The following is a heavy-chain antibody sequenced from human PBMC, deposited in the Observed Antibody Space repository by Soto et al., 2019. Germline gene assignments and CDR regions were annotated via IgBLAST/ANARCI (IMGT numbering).Heavy chain of an antibody. V-gene: IGHV3-23*01. CDR2: IGGSGGSST. D-gene: IGHD3-22*01. J-gene: IGHJ4*02. Sequence: EVQLLESGGDLVQPGGSLRLSCAASAFTSSSYAMSWVRQAPGKGLEWVSTIGGSGGSSTYYADSVQGRFAIFRDNSKNTLYLQRNSLRAEDTAVYYCAKLLEDSVYYPTGYWGQGTLVTVSS. CDR3: AKLLEDSVYYPTGY. CDR1: AFTSSSYA.